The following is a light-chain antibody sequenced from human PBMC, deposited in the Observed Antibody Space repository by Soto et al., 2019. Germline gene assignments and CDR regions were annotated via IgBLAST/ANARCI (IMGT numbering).Light chain of an antibody. Sequence: QSVLTQPPSTSGTPGQRVAISCSGTSSNIGSHTVNWYQQLPGTAPKLLIYSNNQRPSGVPDRFSGSKSGTSASLAISGLRSEDEADYYCVSWDDSLSGLVFGTGTQLTVL. V-gene: IGLV1-44*01. CDR1: SSNIGSHT. CDR2: SNN. CDR3: VSWDDSLSGLV. J-gene: IGLJ1*01.